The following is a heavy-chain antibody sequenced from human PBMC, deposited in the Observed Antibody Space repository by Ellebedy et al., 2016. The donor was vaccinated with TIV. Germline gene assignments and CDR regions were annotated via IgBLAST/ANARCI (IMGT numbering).Heavy chain of an antibody. CDR1: GFSVSTNY. D-gene: IGHD6-13*01. V-gene: IGHV3-53*05. Sequence: GGSLRLSCVGSGFSVSTNYVGWVRQAPGKGLEWVSVMYSGGTTHYADSAKGRFTISIDNSKNSLYLQMNSLRTEDTALYYCAKDLSSSWYSYGMDVWGQGTTVTVSS. CDR2: MYSGGTT. J-gene: IGHJ6*02. CDR3: AKDLSSSWYSYGMDV.